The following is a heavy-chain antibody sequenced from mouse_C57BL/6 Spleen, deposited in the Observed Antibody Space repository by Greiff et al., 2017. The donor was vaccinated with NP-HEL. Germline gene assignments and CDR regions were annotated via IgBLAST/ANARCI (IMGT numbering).Heavy chain of an antibody. CDR2: IDPEDGDT. J-gene: IGHJ3*01. CDR1: GFNIKDYY. CDR3: TKATVVATRAWFAY. D-gene: IGHD1-1*01. V-gene: IGHV14-1*01. Sequence: EVKLQESGAELVRPGASVKLSCTASGFNIKDYYMHWVKQRPEQGLEWIGRIDPEDGDTEYAPKFQGKATMTADTSSNTAYLQLSSLTSEDTAVYYCTKATVVATRAWFAYWGQGTLVTVSA.